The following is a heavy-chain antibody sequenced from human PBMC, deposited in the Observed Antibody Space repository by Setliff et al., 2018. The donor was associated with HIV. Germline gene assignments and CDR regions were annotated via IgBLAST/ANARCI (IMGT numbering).Heavy chain of an antibody. V-gene: IGHV1-2*06. CDR3: AIQDHSSVNTGSLYAFDV. D-gene: IGHD2-8*02. J-gene: IGHJ3*01. Sequence: ASVKVSCKASGYTFTAYYIHWVRQAPGHELQLMGRIEPSSGGTNYIQKFQGRVTITSDTSIYTVYMELTGLTSDDTAVYYCAIQDHSSVNTGSLYAFDVWGQGTMVTVSS. CDR1: GYTFTAYY. CDR2: IEPSSGGT.